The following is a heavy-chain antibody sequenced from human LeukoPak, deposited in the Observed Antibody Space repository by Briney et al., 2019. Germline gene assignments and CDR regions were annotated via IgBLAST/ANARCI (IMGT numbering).Heavy chain of an antibody. CDR3: ARDRLPYGSGSYYPQTPKAPNWFDP. CDR1: GYTFTSYD. Sequence: ASVKVSCKASGYTFTSYDINWVRQATGQGLEWMGWMNPNSGNTGYAQKFQGRVTMTRNTSISTAYMELSSLRSEDTAVYYCARDRLPYGSGSYYPQTPKAPNWFDPWGQGTLVTVSS. V-gene: IGHV1-8*01. J-gene: IGHJ5*02. D-gene: IGHD3-10*01. CDR2: MNPNSGNT.